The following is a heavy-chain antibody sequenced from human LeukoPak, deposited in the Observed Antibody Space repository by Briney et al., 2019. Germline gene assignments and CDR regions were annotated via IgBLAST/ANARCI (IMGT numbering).Heavy chain of an antibody. CDR2: IYPGDSDT. J-gene: IGHJ4*02. CDR3: ARGSDYVNLYSGSYQSSFDY. V-gene: IGHV5-51*01. D-gene: IGHD1-26*01. Sequence: GECLKISCKGSGYSFTSYWIGWVRQMPGKGLEWMGIIYPGDSDTRYSPSFQGQVTISADKSISTAYLQWSSLKASDTAMYYCARGSDYVNLYSGSYQSSFDYWGQGTLVTVSS. CDR1: GYSFTSYW.